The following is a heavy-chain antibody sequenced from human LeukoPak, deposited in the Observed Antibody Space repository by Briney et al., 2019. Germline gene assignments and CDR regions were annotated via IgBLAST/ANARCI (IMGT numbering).Heavy chain of an antibody. J-gene: IGHJ3*02. CDR2: IYPADSDT. CDR3: ARREPTYADAFDI. Sequence: GESLKISCQGSGYSFTTYWIGWVRQMPEKGLEWMGFIYPADSDTRYSPSFQGQVTISADKSINTAYLQWSSLKASDTAIYYCARREPTYADAFDIWGQGTVVTISS. CDR1: GYSFTTYW. D-gene: IGHD4-11*01. V-gene: IGHV5-51*01.